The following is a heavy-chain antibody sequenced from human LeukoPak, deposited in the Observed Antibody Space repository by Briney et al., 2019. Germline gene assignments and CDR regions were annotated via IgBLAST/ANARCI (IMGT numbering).Heavy chain of an antibody. CDR2: ISAYNGNT. Sequence: ASVKVSCKASGYTFTSYGISWVRQAPGQGLEWMGWISAYNGNTNYAQKLQGRVTMATDTSTSTAYMELRSLRSDDTAVYYCARDFFDILGPGGSYHYYYYMDVWGKGTTVTISS. CDR3: ARDFFDILGPGGSYHYYYYMDV. CDR1: GYTFTSYG. D-gene: IGHD3-9*01. J-gene: IGHJ6*03. V-gene: IGHV1-18*01.